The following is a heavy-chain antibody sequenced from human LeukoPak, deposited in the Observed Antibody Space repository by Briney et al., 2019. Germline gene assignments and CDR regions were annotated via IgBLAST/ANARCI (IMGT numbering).Heavy chain of an antibody. CDR2: MNPKSGNT. J-gene: IGHJ6*03. D-gene: IGHD6-13*01. Sequence: ASVKVSCKASGYTFTSYDINWVRQATGQGLEWMGWMNPKSGNTGYAQKFQGRVTMTRNTSISTAYMELSSLRSEGTAVYYCARGASSSWYPNYYYYMDVWGKGTTVTISS. V-gene: IGHV1-8*01. CDR1: GYTFTSYD. CDR3: ARGASSSWYPNYYYYMDV.